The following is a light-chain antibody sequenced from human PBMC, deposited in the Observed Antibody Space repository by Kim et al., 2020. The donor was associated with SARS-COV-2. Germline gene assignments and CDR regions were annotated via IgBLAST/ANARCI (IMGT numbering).Light chain of an antibody. J-gene: IGLJ2*01. CDR1: SGSMNSTY. CDR2: EDN. CDR3: QSYDSSNVV. V-gene: IGLV6-57*02. Sequence: GDTMTITRSGNSGSMNSTYVNWYQQNPGSAPTPVIYEDNQRPSGVPDRCSGSSDSSSNSASLTISGLKTEDEADYYCQSYDSSNVVFGGGTQLTVL.